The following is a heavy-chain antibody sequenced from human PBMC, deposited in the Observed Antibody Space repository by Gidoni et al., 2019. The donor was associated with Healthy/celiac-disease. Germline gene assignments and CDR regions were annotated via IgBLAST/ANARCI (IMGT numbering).Heavy chain of an antibody. J-gene: IGHJ6*02. D-gene: IGHD4-17*01. CDR2: ISYDGSNK. CDR1: GFTFSSYA. Sequence: QVQLVESGGGVVQPGRSLRLSCAASGFTFSSYAMPWVRQAPGKGLEWVAVISYDGSNKYYADSVKGRFTISRDNSKNTLYLQMNSLRAEDTAVYYCARRGDYGDYGWYYYGMDVWGQGTTVTVSS. CDR3: ARRGDYGDYGWYYYGMDV. V-gene: IGHV3-30-3*01.